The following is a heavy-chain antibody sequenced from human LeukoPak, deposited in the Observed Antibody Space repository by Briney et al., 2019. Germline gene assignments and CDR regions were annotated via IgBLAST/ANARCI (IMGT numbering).Heavy chain of an antibody. CDR2: MNPNSGNT. V-gene: IGHV1-8*01. CDR1: GYTFTSCD. CDR3: ARGYIAAGWSDY. Sequence: ASVKVSCKASGYTFTSCDINWVRQATGQGLEWMGWMNPNSGNTGYAQKFQGRVTMTRNTSISTAYMELSSLRPEDTAVYYCARGYIAAGWSDYWGQGTLVSVSS. D-gene: IGHD6-13*01. J-gene: IGHJ4*02.